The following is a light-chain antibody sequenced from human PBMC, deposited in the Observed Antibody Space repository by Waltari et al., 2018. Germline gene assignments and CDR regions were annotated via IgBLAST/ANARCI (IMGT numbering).Light chain of an antibody. CDR2: AAS. J-gene: IGKJ1*01. CDR1: RGVSRS. Sequence: SCRASRGVSRSLAWYQQKPGQAPRLLIYAASSRATGIPGRVSGNGSGTDFSLTISRLEPEDFAVYYCQHYVRLPATFGQGTKVEI. V-gene: IGKV3-20*01. CDR3: QHYVRLPAT.